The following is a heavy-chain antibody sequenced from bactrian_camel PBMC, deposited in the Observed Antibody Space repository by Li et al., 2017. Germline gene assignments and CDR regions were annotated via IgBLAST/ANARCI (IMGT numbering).Heavy chain of an antibody. D-gene: IGHD5*01. J-gene: IGHJ6*01. CDR1: GNTYNTFC. CDR3: AADLMGWVRCSKVPTRGGSDFAY. CDR2: QYSGGGST. Sequence: HVQLVESGGDSVQAGGSLTLSCEASGNTYNTFCMGWFRQTPENLGKEREGVAFQYSGGGSTYFADSVKGRFNISRDNAKNTVYLQMNSLKPEDTATYYCAADLMGWVRCSKVPTRGGSDFAYWGQGTQVTVS. V-gene: IGHV3-3*01.